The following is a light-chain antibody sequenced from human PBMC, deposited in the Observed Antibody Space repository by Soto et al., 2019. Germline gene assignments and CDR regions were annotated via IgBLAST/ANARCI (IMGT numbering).Light chain of an antibody. CDR1: SSNIGSNY. CDR3: AAWDDSLSGWV. Sequence: QSVLIQPPSASGTPGQRVTISCSGSSSNIGSNYACWYQQLPGTAPKLLISRNNQRPSGVPDRFSGPKSGTSASLAISGLRSEDGADYYCAAWDDSLSGWVFGGGTKLTVL. V-gene: IGLV1-47*01. J-gene: IGLJ3*02. CDR2: RNN.